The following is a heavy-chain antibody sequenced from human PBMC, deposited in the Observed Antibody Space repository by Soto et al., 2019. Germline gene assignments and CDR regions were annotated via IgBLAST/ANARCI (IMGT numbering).Heavy chain of an antibody. CDR1: GYTFTSYA. D-gene: IGHD2-15*01. CDR2: INAGNGNT. Sequence: QVQLVQSGAEVKKPGASVKVSCKASGYTFTSYAMHWVRQAPGQRLEWMGWINAGNGNTKYSQKFQGRVTITRDTSASTADMELSSLRSEDTAVYYCARAFGYCSGGSCPPDYYYYYMDVWGKGTTVTVSS. J-gene: IGHJ6*03. CDR3: ARAFGYCSGGSCPPDYYYYYMDV. V-gene: IGHV1-3*01.